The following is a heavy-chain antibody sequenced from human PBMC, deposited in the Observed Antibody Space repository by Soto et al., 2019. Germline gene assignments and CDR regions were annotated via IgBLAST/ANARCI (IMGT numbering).Heavy chain of an antibody. D-gene: IGHD4-17*01. Sequence: QVQLVQSGAEEKKPGASVKVSCKASGYTFTSYAMHWVRQAPGQRLEWMGWINAGNGNTKYSQKFQGRVTITRDTSASTAYRELSSLRSEDTAVYYCARRVPTVTTLNSAWYFDLWGRGTLVTVSS. CDR3: ARRVPTVTTLNSAWYFDL. CDR1: GYTFTSYA. V-gene: IGHV1-3*05. CDR2: INAGNGNT. J-gene: IGHJ2*01.